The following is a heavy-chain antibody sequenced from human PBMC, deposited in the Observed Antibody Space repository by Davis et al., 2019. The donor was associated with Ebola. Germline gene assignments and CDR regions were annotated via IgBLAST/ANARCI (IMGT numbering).Heavy chain of an antibody. CDR3: ARVSSRGFDY. D-gene: IGHD3-10*01. V-gene: IGHV3-53*01. CDR1: GFTVSSNY. Sequence: GESLKISCAASGFTVSSNYMSWVRQAPGKGLEWVSVIYSGGSTYYADSVKGRFTISRDNSKNTLYLQMNSLRAEDTAVYYCARVSSRGFDYWGQGTLVTVSS. J-gene: IGHJ4*02. CDR2: IYSGGST.